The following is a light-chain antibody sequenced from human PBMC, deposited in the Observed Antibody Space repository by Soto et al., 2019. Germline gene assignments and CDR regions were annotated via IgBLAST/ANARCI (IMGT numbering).Light chain of an antibody. V-gene: IGKV1-5*01. CDR3: QQYKRLTWT. CDR1: QSINNW. J-gene: IGKJ1*01. Sequence: DIQMTQSPSTLSASVGDRVTITCRASQSINNWLAWYQQKLGRAPKLLIYDASSLESGVPSRFSGSGSGTEFTLTISSLQPDDFATYYCQQYKRLTWTFGQGTKV. CDR2: DAS.